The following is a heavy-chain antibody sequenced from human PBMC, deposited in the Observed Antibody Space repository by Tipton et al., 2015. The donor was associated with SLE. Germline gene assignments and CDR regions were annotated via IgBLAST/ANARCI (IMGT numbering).Heavy chain of an antibody. J-gene: IGHJ4*02. CDR3: ASDNLQSFK. CDR2: IYTTGTT. CDR1: GDSISSGSYY. Sequence: TLSLTCTVSGDSISSGSYYWTWVRQPAGKGLEWIGRIYTTGTTDYNPSLKTRVTISVDPSKNQFSLDLNSVTAADTAVYYCASDNLQSFKWGQGTLVTVSS. D-gene: IGHD4-11*01. V-gene: IGHV4-61*02.